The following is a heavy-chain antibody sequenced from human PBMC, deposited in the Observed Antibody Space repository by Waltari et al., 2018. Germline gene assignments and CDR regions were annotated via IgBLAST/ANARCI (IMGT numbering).Heavy chain of an antibody. V-gene: IGHV4-38-2*01. CDR1: GYSISSGYY. CDR3: ARLRGIAAPGPYYFDY. Sequence: QVQLQESGPGLVKPSETLSLTCAVSGYSISSGYYWGWIRQPPGKGLEWIGSIYHSGSTYYNPSLKSRVTISVDTSKNQFSLKLSSVTAADTGVYYCARLRGIAAPGPYYFDYWGQGTLVTVSS. CDR2: IYHSGST. J-gene: IGHJ4*02. D-gene: IGHD6-13*01.